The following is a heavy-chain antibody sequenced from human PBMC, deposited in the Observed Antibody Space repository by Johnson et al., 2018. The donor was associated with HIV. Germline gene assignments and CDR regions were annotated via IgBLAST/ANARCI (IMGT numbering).Heavy chain of an antibody. D-gene: IGHD6-19*01. CDR2: INWNGGST. J-gene: IGHJ3*02. V-gene: IGHV3-20*04. Sequence: VQLVESGGGAVRPGGSLRLSCTASGFMFDDYGMNWVRQAPGKGLEWVSGINWNGGSTGYADSMKGRFTISRDNAKNSLYLQMNSLRAEDTALYYCARDRQAVRGTFDIWGQGTMVTVSS. CDR1: GFMFDDYG. CDR3: ARDRQAVRGTFDI.